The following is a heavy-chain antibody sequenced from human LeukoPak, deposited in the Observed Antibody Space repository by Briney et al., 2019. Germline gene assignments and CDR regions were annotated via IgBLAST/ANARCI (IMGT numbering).Heavy chain of an antibody. J-gene: IGHJ4*02. CDR2: IRYDGSNK. CDR3: ASVPRGVRGSYPD. D-gene: IGHD3-10*01. CDR1: GFTFSRYR. Sequence: PGGSLRLSCAASGFTFSRYRMSWVRQAPGKGLEWVAFIRYDGSNKYYADSVKGRFTISRDNAKNSLYLQMNSLRAEDTAVYYCASVPRGVRGSYPDWGQGTLVTVSS. V-gene: IGHV3-30*02.